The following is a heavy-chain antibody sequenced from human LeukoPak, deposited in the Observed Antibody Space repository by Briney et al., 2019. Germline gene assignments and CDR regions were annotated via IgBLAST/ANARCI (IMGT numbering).Heavy chain of an antibody. CDR1: GYIFTSYW. CDR3: ARRSSIAAPLFDY. V-gene: IGHV5-51*01. CDR2: IYPGDSDT. Sequence: GASLQISCKASGYIFTSYWIGWVRQLPGKGLEWLGIIYPGDSDTRYSPSFQGQVTISADKSISTAYLQWSSLRASDTAMYYCARRSSIAAPLFDYWGQGTLVTVSS. J-gene: IGHJ4*02. D-gene: IGHD6-6*01.